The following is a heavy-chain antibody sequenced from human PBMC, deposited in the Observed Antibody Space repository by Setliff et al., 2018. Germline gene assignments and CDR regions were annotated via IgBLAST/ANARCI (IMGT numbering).Heavy chain of an antibody. CDR2: IYTSGST. V-gene: IGHV4-4*07. CDR3: ASNALPHYDYSNYEGLYDYYYYMDV. D-gene: IGHD4-4*01. J-gene: IGHJ6*03. Sequence: SETLSLTCTVSGGSISPHYWSWIRQPAGKGLEWIGHIYTSGSTNYNPSLKSRVTISVDTSKNQFSLKLSSVTAADTAVYYCASNALPHYDYSNYEGLYDYYYYMDVWGKGTTVTVSS. CDR1: GGSISPHY.